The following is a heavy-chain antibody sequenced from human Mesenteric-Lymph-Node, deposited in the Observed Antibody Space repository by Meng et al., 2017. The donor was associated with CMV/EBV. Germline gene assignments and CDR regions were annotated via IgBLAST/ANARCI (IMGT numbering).Heavy chain of an antibody. CDR2: IWADGSKR. J-gene: IGHJ5*02. CDR1: GFTFSSSG. V-gene: IGHV3-33*01. Sequence: LSLTCAASGFTFSSSGMHWVRQAPGKGLEWVAVIWADGSKRLYADSLKGRFTISRDNSKNTLYLQMNSLRVEDTAVYFCARDEGSSPFDPWGQGTLVTVSS. D-gene: IGHD3-10*01. CDR3: ARDEGSSPFDP.